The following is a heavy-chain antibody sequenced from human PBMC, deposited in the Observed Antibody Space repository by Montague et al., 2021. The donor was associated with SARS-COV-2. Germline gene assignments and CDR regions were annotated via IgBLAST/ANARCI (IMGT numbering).Heavy chain of an antibody. CDR2: VYYTGSA. Sequence: SETLSLTCTVSDDSISTYYWSWIRQPPGKGLEWIGYVYYTGSAKFNPPLKSRVTISMDTSNNQFSLRLKSVTAADTATYFCARYRAIMGGLDSWGQGTPVTVSS. CDR1: DDSISTYY. CDR3: ARYRAIMGGLDS. J-gene: IGHJ4*02. V-gene: IGHV4-59*08. D-gene: IGHD3-10*01.